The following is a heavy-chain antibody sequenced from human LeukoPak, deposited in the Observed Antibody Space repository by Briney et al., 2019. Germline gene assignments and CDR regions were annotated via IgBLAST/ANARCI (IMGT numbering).Heavy chain of an antibody. J-gene: IGHJ3*02. CDR3: ARGYGSGSPDAFDI. V-gene: IGHV4-39*07. CDR1: GGSISSSSYY. CDR2: IYYSGST. Sequence: SETLSLTCTVSGGSISSSSYYWGWIRQPPGKGLEWIGSIYYSGSTCYNPSLKSRVTISVDTSKNQFSLKLSSVTAADTAVYYCARGYGSGSPDAFDIWGQGTMVTVSS. D-gene: IGHD3-10*01.